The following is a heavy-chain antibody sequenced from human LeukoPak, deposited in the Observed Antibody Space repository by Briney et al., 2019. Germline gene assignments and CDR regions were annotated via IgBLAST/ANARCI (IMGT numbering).Heavy chain of an antibody. Sequence: GASLRLSCAASRFTFSHFAMSWVRQAPGKGLEWVSAISSSGDGTYYADSVKGRFTISRDNSKNTLYLQMNSLRAEDTAVYYCAKNHHDLWRGYISWGQGTLVTVSS. CDR2: ISSSGDGT. CDR3: AKNHHDLWRGYIS. J-gene: IGHJ4*02. V-gene: IGHV3-23*01. D-gene: IGHD3-3*01. CDR1: RFTFSHFA.